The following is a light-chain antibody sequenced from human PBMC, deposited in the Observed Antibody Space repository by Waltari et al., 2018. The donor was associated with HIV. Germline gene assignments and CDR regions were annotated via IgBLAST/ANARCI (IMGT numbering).Light chain of an antibody. CDR2: KDS. Sequence: SYELAQPPSVSVSLGQTPRPTCPGDALPRKFVYCYQQKPGQAPIVVIYKDSERPSGIPERFSGFISGTTATLTISAVQAEDEADYYCQSADITGTLGVFGGGTRLTV. CDR3: QSADITGTLGV. CDR1: ALPRKF. V-gene: IGLV3-25*03. J-gene: IGLJ2*01.